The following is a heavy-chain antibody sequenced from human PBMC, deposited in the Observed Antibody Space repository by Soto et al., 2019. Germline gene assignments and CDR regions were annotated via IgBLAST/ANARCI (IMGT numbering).Heavy chain of an antibody. CDR2: IKSKTDGGTT. CDR1: GFSFDDYA. V-gene: IGHV3-15*07. J-gene: IGHJ4*02. CDR3: TIGPRFQSSNDY. D-gene: IGHD2-21*01. Sequence: EVQLVESGGGLVQPGRSLRLSCAASGFSFDDYAMHWVRQAPGKGLEWVGRIKSKTDGGTTDYAAPVKGRFTISRDDSKNTLYLQMSSLKNEDTAVYYCTIGPRFQSSNDYWGQGTLVTVSS.